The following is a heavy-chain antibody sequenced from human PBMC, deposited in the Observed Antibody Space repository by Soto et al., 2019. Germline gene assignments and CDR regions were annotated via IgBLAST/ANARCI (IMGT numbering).Heavy chain of an antibody. CDR2: IYYSGST. Sequence: SETLSLTCTVSGGSIISYYWSWIRQPPGKGLEWIGYIYYSGSTNYNPSLKSRVTISVDTSKNQSSLKLSSVTAADTAVYYCARHVPTAAYNWFDPWGQGTLVTVSS. V-gene: IGHV4-59*08. CDR1: GGSIISYY. CDR3: ARHVPTAAYNWFDP. D-gene: IGHD2-2*01. J-gene: IGHJ5*02.